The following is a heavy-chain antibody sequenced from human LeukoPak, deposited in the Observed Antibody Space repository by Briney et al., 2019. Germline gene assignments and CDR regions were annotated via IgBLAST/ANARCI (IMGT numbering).Heavy chain of an antibody. D-gene: IGHD4-17*01. CDR1: GDSVSSDSAI. Sequence: PSQTLSLTCGISGDSVSSDSAIWNWITQSRARGLEWLGRTYYRSKWYNDYAKSVKSRIAINPDTSKNQASLQLSSVTPEDTAVYYCTKDLHGDYGISYWGQGTLVTVST. CDR3: TKDLHGDYGISY. CDR2: TYYRSKWYN. J-gene: IGHJ4*02. V-gene: IGHV6-1*01.